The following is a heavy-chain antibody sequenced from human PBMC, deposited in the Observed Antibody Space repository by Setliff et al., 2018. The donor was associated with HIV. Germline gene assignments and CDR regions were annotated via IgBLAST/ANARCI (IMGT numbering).Heavy chain of an antibody. Sequence: ASVKVSCKASGGTFSSYAISWVRQAPGQGLEWMGGIIPIFGTANYAQKFQGRVTITADESTSTAYMELSSLRSEDTAVYYCATDYGGAYYYYYYGMDVWGQGTTGTAP. CDR3: ATDYGGAYYYYYYGMDV. CDR1: GGTFSSYA. J-gene: IGHJ6*02. V-gene: IGHV1-69*13. CDR2: IIPIFGTA. D-gene: IGHD4-17*01.